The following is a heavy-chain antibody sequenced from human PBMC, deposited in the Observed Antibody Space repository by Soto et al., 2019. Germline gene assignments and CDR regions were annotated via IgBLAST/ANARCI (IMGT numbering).Heavy chain of an antibody. CDR1: SDSMNSGGYY. Sequence: SETLSLTCSVSSDSMNSGGYYWSWIRQHPGKGLEWIGYIYSNGDTYYNPSLKSRVTISVDTSKNQFSLNLTSVTAADTAVYYCARRGGGSSGYYYYARDVWGQGTTVTVSS. V-gene: IGHV4-31*03. D-gene: IGHD6-6*01. CDR3: ARRGGGSSGYYYYARDV. CDR2: IYSNGDT. J-gene: IGHJ6*02.